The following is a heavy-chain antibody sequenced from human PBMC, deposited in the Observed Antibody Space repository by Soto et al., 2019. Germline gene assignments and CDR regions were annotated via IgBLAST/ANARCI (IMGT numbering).Heavy chain of an antibody. D-gene: IGHD3-3*01. CDR3: ARGRFLEWLFPNWFDP. CDR1: GYTFTGYY. CDR2: INPNSGGT. V-gene: IGHV1-2*04. Sequence: AASVKVSCKASGYTFTGYYMHWVRQAPGQGLEWMGWINPNSGGTNYAQKFQGWVTMTRDTSISTAYMELSRLRSDDTAVYYCARGRFLEWLFPNWFDPWGQGTLVTVSS. J-gene: IGHJ5*02.